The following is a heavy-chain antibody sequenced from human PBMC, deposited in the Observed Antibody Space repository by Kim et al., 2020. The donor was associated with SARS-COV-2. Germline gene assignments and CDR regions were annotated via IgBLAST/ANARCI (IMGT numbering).Heavy chain of an antibody. CDR1: GGSISSGSYY. D-gene: IGHD3-3*01. J-gene: IGHJ4*01. CDR3: ARHRSYDFWSGYFIDY. CDR2: IYYSGST. Sequence: SETLSLTCTVSGGSISSGSYYWGWIRQPPGKGLEWIGSIYYSGSTYYNPSLKSRVTISVDTSKNQFSLKLSSVTAADTAVYYCARHRSYDFWSGYFIDY. V-gene: IGHV4-39*01.